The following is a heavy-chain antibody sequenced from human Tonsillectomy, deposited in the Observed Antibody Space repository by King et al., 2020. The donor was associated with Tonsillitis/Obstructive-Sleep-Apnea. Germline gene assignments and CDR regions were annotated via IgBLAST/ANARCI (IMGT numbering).Heavy chain of an antibody. CDR3: AGKSGSYYYYYMDV. J-gene: IGHJ6*03. V-gene: IGHV1-69*01. CDR1: GGTFSNSA. Sequence: QLVQSGAEVKKPGSSVKVSCKASGGTFSNSAISWVQQAPGQGLEWMGGIIPIFGAANYAQKFQGRVTITADESTNTAYMELSSLRSEDTAVYYCAGKSGSYYYYYMDVWGKGTTVTVSS. CDR2: IIPIFGAA. D-gene: IGHD1-26*01.